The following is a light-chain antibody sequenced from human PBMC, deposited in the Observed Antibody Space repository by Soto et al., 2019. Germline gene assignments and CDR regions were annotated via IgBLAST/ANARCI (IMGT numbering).Light chain of an antibody. Sequence: DIQMTQSPSSLSASVGDRVTITCRASQSISSYLNWYQQKKGKAPKILIYAASSLQSGVPSRFRGSGSGTDFTLPISRLQPEDFETYYCQHLKSYPITFGQGTRLEIK. CDR3: QHLKSYPIT. CDR2: AAS. V-gene: IGKV1-39*01. CDR1: QSISSY. J-gene: IGKJ5*01.